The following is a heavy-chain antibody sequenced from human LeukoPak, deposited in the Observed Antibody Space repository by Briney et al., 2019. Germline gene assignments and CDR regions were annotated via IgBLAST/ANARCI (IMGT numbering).Heavy chain of an antibody. CDR3: ARGRYSGFDL. CDR1: GDSVSTNSVA. J-gene: IGHJ3*01. V-gene: IGHV6-1*01. CDR2: TYYRSKWNN. D-gene: IGHD2-15*01. Sequence: SQTLSLTCAISGDSVSTNSVAWNWIRQSSSRGLEWLGRTYYRSKWNNDYAVSVRSRIAINPDTSKNQFSLQLNSVTPDDTALYFCARGRYSGFDLWGQGTMVTVSS.